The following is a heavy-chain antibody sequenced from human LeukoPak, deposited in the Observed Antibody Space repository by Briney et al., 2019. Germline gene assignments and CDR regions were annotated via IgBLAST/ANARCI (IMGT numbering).Heavy chain of an antibody. J-gene: IGHJ5*02. CDR3: ARGGCSGSSCYSSWFDP. CDR1: GYTFYDFY. CDR2: IDPNSGGR. V-gene: IGHV1-2*02. D-gene: IGHD2-15*01. Sequence: GAAVKVSCKPSGYTFYDFYIHWVRQDPRQGLEWMGWIDPNSGGRNYAQKFQGRVTMTRDTSTSTAYMVLSSLTSDDTAVYYCARGGCSGSSCYSSWFDPWGQGTLVSVSS.